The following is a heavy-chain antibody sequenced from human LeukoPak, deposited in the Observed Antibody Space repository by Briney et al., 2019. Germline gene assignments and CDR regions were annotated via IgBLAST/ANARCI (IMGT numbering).Heavy chain of an antibody. CDR1: GFTFSDYY. V-gene: IGHV3-11*01. CDR3: ARGAGYNYPYYFDY. D-gene: IGHD5-24*01. CDR2: ISSSGDTI. J-gene: IGHJ4*02. Sequence: PGGSLRLSCAASGFTFSDYYMSWIRQAPGKGLEWVSYISSSGDTIFYADSVKGRFTISRDNAKNSLSLQVNSVRAEDTAVYYCARGAGYNYPYYFDYWGQGTLVTVSS.